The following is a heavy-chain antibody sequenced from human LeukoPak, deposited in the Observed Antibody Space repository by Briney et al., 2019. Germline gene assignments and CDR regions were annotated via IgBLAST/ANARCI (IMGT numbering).Heavy chain of an antibody. CDR2: MYTNGST. V-gene: IGHV4-4*07. Sequence: SETLSLTCTVSGGSISSYYWSWIRQPAAKGLEWIWRMYTNGSTNYNPSLNSRVTMSVDTSKSQFSLKLSSVTAAARAVYYCAREGDSSGHDFDYWGQGTLVTVSS. D-gene: IGHD3-22*01. CDR3: AREGDSSGHDFDY. CDR1: GGSISSYY. J-gene: IGHJ4*02.